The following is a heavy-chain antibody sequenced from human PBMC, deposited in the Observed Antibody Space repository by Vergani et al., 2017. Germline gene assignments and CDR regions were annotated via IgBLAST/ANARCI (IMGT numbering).Heavy chain of an antibody. CDR2: IYYSGST. CDR1: GGSISSYY. V-gene: IGHV4-59*01. D-gene: IGHD3-3*01. J-gene: IGHJ4*02. CDR3: ARSAGDFWSGYYSLLFDY. Sequence: QVQLQESGPGLVKPSETLSLLCTVSGGSISSYYWSWIRQPPGKGLEWIGYIYYSGSTNYNPSLKSRVTISVDTSKNQFSLKLSSVTAADTAVYYCARSAGDFWSGYYSLLFDYWGQGTLVTVSS.